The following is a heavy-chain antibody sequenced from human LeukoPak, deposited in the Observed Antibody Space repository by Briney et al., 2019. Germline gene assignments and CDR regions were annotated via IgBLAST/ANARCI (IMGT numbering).Heavy chain of an antibody. CDR3: GKYDTVTTWVY. D-gene: IGHD4-17*01. CDR2: ISGGGDRT. Sequence: PGGSLRLSCAASGFTFSSYSMNWVRQAPGKGLEWVSGISGGGDRTYDADSAKGRFTISRDNSKNTLYLQMNGLRVEDTAIYYCGKYDTVTTWVYWGQGTLVTVSS. J-gene: IGHJ4*02. CDR1: GFTFSSYS. V-gene: IGHV3-23*01.